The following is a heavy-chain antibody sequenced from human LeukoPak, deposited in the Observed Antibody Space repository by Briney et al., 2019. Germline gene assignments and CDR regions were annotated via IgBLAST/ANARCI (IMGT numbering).Heavy chain of an antibody. J-gene: IGHJ3*02. V-gene: IGHV1-69*01. CDR3: ARDKNSGECVSNSCYGVWPLDI. D-gene: IGHD2-2*01. Sequence: GASVKVSCKASGGTFSINAISWVRPAPGQGSEWMGGIIPMSETPKYTQKFQCRVTTAPNESTNTAYMELSSLRSEDTAVYYCARDKNSGECVSNSCYGVWPLDIWGQGTMVTVSS. CDR2: IIPMSETP. CDR1: GGTFSINA.